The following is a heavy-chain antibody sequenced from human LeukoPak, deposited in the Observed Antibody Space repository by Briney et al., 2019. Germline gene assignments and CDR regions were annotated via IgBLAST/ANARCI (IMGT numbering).Heavy chain of an antibody. J-gene: IGHJ6*03. Sequence: SGGSLRLSCAASGFTFSDYYMSWIRQAPGKGLEWVSYISSSGSTIYYADSVKGRFTISRDNSKNTLYLQMDSLRPEDTAVYFCAKRTHDFWSGYYRNYYYYMDVWGKGTTVTVSS. D-gene: IGHD3-3*01. CDR1: GFTFSDYY. CDR3: AKRTHDFWSGYYRNYYYYMDV. V-gene: IGHV3-11*04. CDR2: ISSSGSTI.